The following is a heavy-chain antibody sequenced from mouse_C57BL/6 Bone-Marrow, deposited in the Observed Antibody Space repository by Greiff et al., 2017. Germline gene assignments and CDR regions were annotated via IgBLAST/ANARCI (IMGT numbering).Heavy chain of an antibody. CDR3: ARGDLFYYVVY. D-gene: IGHD2-13*01. Sequence: VQLQQPGAELVMPGASVKLSCKASGYTFTSYWMHWVKQRPGQGLEWIGEIDPSDSYTNYNQKFKGKATLTVDKSSSTAYMQLSSLTSEDSAVYYRARGDLFYYVVYWGGGTTLRVSS. J-gene: IGHJ2*01. CDR1: GYTFTSYW. CDR2: IDPSDSYT. V-gene: IGHV1-69*01.